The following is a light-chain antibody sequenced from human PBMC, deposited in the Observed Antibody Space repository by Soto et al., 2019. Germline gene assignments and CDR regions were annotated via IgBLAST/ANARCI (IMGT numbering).Light chain of an antibody. CDR3: QQYGSSPWT. Sequence: ETVLTQSPGTLSLSPGERATLSCRASQTIRSNYLAWDRQTPGQSPRLLIYGASNRATGIADRFSGSGSGTDFTLIISRLEPDDFALYYCQQYGSSPWTFGQGTKVEIK. CDR1: QTIRSNY. V-gene: IGKV3-20*01. J-gene: IGKJ1*01. CDR2: GAS.